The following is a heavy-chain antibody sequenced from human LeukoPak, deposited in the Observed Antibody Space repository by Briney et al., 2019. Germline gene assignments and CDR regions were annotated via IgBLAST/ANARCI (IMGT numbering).Heavy chain of an antibody. CDR2: IYYSGST. D-gene: IGHD2/OR15-2a*01. V-gene: IGHV4-59*01. J-gene: IGHJ4*02. CDR3: ASTFQGNFDY. Sequence: PSETLSLTCSVSGGSISSYYWNWIRQPPGKGLEWIGYIYYSGSTKYNPSLKSRVTISVDTSKNQFSLKLSSVTAADTPVYYCASTFQGNFDYWGQGTLVTVSS. CDR1: GGSISSYY.